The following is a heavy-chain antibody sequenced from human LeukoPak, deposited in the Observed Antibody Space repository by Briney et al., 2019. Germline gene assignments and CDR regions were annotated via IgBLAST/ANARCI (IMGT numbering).Heavy chain of an antibody. V-gene: IGHV4-34*01. CDR3: ARGVDYYGV. J-gene: IGHJ4*02. Sequence: SETLSLTCAVYGGSFSGYYWSWIRHPPGEGWEWIGYINHSGSTKYNPSLKNRVSISVDTSKKQFSLKLSSVTAADTAVYYCARGVDYYGVWGQGTLVTLSS. CDR2: INHSGST. CDR1: GGSFSGYY. D-gene: IGHD3-10*01.